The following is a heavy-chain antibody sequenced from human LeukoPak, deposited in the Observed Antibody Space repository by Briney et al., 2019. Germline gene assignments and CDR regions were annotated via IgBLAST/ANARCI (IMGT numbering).Heavy chain of an antibody. Sequence: GASVKVSCKASGYTFTGHYMNWVRPAPGQGLEWMGWINPTGGTTYAQKFQDRVTMTRDTSINTAYMELSGLRSDDTAVYYCARDLGWSSSHWGQGTLVTVSS. CDR3: ARDLGWSSSH. CDR2: INPTGGT. V-gene: IGHV1-2*02. CDR1: GYTFTGHY. D-gene: IGHD6-6*01. J-gene: IGHJ4*02.